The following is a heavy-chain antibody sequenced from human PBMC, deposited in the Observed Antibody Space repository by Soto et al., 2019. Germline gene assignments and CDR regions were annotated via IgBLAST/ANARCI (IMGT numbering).Heavy chain of an antibody. D-gene: IGHD6-19*01. V-gene: IGHV1-18*01. J-gene: IGHJ4*02. Sequence: ASVKVSCKASGYTFTSYGISWVRQAPGQGLEWMGWISAYNGNTNYAQKLQGRVTMTTDTSTSTAYMELRSLRSDDTAVYYCARIGRRGQWLVQAGFDYWGRGTLVTVSS. CDR3: ARIGRRGQWLVQAGFDY. CDR2: ISAYNGNT. CDR1: GYTFTSYG.